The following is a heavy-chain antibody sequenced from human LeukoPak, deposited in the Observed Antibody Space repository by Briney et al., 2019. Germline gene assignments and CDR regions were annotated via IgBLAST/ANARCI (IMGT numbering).Heavy chain of an antibody. V-gene: IGHV3-7*01. CDR3: ARVVGGQIAAYFDY. CDR1: GFTFSSYW. CDR2: IKQDGSER. Sequence: GGSLRLSCAASGFTFSSYWMSWVRQAPGKGLEWVANIKQDGSERYYVDSVKGRFTISRDNAKNSLHLQMSSLRAEDTAVYYCARVVGGQIAAYFDYWGQGTLVTVSS. J-gene: IGHJ4*02. D-gene: IGHD2-15*01.